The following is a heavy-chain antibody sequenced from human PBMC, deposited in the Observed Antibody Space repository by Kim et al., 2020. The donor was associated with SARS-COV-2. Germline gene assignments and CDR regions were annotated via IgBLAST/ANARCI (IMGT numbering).Heavy chain of an antibody. J-gene: IGHJ4*02. CDR1: GGSFSGYY. V-gene: IGHV4-34*01. D-gene: IGHD3-10*01. CDR2: INHSGST. CDR3: ARAQTMVRGVIMPYFDY. Sequence: SETLSLTCAVYGGSFSGYYWSWIRQPPGKGLEWIGEINHSGSTNYNPSLKSRVTISVDTSKNQFSLKLSSVTAADTAVYYCARAQTMVRGVIMPYFDYWGQGTLVTVSS.